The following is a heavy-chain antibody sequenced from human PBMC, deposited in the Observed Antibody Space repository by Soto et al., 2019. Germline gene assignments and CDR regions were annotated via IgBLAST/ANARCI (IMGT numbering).Heavy chain of an antibody. CDR1: GIPVNRNG. D-gene: IGHD1-1*01. V-gene: IGHV3-33*01. Sequence: GALRLSCAAPGIPVNRNGMHWVRQGPGKGLEWVAVIWYDGSKEYYSDSVKGRFTISRDNSKNMLYLQMNSVRVEDRAVYFCARDRSAGNYFYYGMDVWGQGTTVTVSS. CDR3: ARDRSAGNYFYYGMDV. J-gene: IGHJ6*02. CDR2: IWYDGSKE.